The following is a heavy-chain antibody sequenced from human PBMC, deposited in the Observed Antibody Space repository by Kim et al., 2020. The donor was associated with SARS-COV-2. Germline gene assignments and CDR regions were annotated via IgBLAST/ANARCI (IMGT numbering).Heavy chain of an antibody. CDR2: IYYSGST. V-gene: IGHV4-59*13. CDR1: GGSISSYY. D-gene: IGHD5-12*01. CDR3: ARAIYSGYDYRYYYYGMDV. J-gene: IGHJ6*02. Sequence: SETLSLTCTVSGGSISSYYWSWIRQPPGKGLEWIGYIYYSGSTNYNPSLKSRVTISVDTSKNQFSLKLSSVTAADTAVYYCARAIYSGYDYRYYYYGMDVWGQGTTVTVSS.